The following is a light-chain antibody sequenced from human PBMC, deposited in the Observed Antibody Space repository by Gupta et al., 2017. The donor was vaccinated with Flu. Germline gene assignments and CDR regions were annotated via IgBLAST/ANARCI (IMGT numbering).Light chain of an antibody. CDR1: QSVSSSY. Sequence: EIVLTQSPGTLSVSPGERATLSCRASQSVSSSYLAWYQQKPGQAPRLLIYGASRKATGSTDSYSGSGFGIDGTIAIIILDHEEYEVYYCEQYENSHSTFCAFGQGTKVDIK. CDR2: GAS. V-gene: IGKV3-20*01. CDR3: EQYENSHSTFCA. J-gene: IGKJ2*02.